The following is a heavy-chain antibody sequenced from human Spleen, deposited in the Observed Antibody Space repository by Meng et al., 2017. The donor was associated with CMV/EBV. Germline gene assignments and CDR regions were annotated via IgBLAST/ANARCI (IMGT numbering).Heavy chain of an antibody. D-gene: IGHD3-3*01. CDR3: ACPQGYYDFWSGPHGFDY. CDR1: GFTFSIYS. CDR2: ISSSSSYI. J-gene: IGHJ4*02. V-gene: IGHV3-21*01. Sequence: GGSLRLSCAASGFTFSIYSMNWVRQAPGKGLEWVSSISSSSSYIYYADSVKGRFTISRDNAKNSLYLQMNSLRAEDTAVYYCACPQGYYDFWSGPHGFDYWGQGTLVTVSS.